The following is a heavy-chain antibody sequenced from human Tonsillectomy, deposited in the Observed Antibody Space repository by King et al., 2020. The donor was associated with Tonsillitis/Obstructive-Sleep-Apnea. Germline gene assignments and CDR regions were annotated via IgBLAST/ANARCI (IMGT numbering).Heavy chain of an antibody. D-gene: IGHD1-1*01. J-gene: IGHJ3*02. CDR2: IKSKTDGGPI. CDR3: TTLNGYAFDI. V-gene: IGHV3-15*01. Sequence: VQLVESGGGLVKPGGSLRLSCSASGFTFSSAWMSWVRQAPGKGLVWVGRIKSKTDGGPIYSAAPVKGRFNISIHDSKNTLYLQMNSLKTEDTAVYYCTTLNGYAFDIWGQGTMVTVSS. CDR1: GFTFSSAW.